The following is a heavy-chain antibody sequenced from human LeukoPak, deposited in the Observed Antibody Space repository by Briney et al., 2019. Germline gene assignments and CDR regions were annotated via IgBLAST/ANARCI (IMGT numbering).Heavy chain of an antibody. CDR2: ILSDGHNK. D-gene: IGHD1-26*01. CDR1: GLPFNNYG. V-gene: IGHV3-33*05. CDR3: ARDQSRREGSYYIILDY. J-gene: IGHJ4*02. Sequence: PGGPRELPFAASGLPFNNYGRHGVPQAPGKGLEGVAVILSDGHNKYQAASVKGRFTISRDNSKNTLSLQMNSLRAEDTGVYYCARDQSRREGSYYIILDYWGEGTLVTVSS.